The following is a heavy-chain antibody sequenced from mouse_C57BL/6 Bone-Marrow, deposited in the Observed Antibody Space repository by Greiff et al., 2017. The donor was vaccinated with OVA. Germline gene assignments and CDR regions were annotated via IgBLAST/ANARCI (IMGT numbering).Heavy chain of an antibody. CDR3: DYDYDCWYFDV. V-gene: IGHV1-39*01. J-gene: IGHJ1*03. D-gene: IGHD2-4*01. CDR2: INPNFGTT. Sequence: LVESGASVMISCKASGYSFTDYNMNWVKQSNGKGLEWLGVINPNFGTTSYNQKFKGKATLTVDQSASTAYMQLNSLTSEDSAVYYCDYDYDCWYFDVWGTGTTVTVSS. CDR1: GYSFTDYN.